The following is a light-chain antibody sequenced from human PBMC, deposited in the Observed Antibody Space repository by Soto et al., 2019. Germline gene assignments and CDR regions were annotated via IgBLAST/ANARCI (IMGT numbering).Light chain of an antibody. V-gene: IGLV1-40*01. CDR1: SSNIGAGYG. J-gene: IGLJ2*01. CDR2: GNS. Sequence: QSVLTQPPSVSGAPGQRVTISCTGSSSNIGAGYGVHWYQQLPGTAPKLLIYGNSNRPSGVPDRFSGSKSGTSASLAITGLKDEDEADYYCQSYDISLSVVFGGGTKVTVL. CDR3: QSYDISLSVV.